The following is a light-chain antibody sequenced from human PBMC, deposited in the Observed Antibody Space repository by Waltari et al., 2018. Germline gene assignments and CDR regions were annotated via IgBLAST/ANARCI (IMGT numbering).Light chain of an antibody. CDR3: QNYNHLSWT. CDR1: QSISSW. Sequence: DIQMTQSPSTLSASVGDRVTITCRASQSISSWLAWYQQKPGTAPKLLSYQASSLYSGVPSRFSGSGSGTEFTLTISSLQPDDFATYYCQNYNHLSWTFGQGTKVEIK. J-gene: IGKJ1*01. CDR2: QAS. V-gene: IGKV1-5*03.